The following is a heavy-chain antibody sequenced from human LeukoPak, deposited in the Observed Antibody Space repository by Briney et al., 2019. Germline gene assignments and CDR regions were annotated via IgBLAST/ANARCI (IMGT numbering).Heavy chain of an antibody. D-gene: IGHD5-24*01. Sequence: GGCVPLSCADCGFWLSRYWMIGVRQAPRKGLEGVANIKQDGSEKYYEDSVKDRFNIFREHAKNSLYLQAKRLSAWDNAVFFCARARDCYSWDACDIWGQGTRVTVSS. J-gene: IGHJ3*02. CDR3: ARARDCYSWDACDI. V-gene: IGHV3-7*04. CDR1: GFWLSRYW. CDR2: IKQDGSEK.